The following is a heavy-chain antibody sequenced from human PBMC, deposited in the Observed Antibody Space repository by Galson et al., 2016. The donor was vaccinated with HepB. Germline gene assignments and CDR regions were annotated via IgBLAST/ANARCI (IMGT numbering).Heavy chain of an antibody. CDR2: ISGTSGVT. CDR1: GFRFSSYA. CDR3: APEDPDIVLVVAANGMGV. Sequence: SLRLSCAASGFRFSSYAMSWVRQAPGKGLEWVSAISGTSGVTYYADSVRGRFTISRDNSKNTLYLQMNSLRAEDTAIYYCAPEDPDIVLVVAANGMGVGGLGTTVTVSS. D-gene: IGHD2-15*01. V-gene: IGHV3-23*01. J-gene: IGHJ6*02.